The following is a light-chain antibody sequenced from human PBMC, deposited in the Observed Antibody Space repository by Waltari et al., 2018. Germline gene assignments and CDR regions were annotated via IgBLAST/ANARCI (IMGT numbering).Light chain of an antibody. CDR1: QIVSTN. V-gene: IGKV3-15*01. CDR3: QQYNTWPRS. CDR2: AAS. Sequence: EIVMTQSPATLSVSPRESAALSCRASQIVSTNLAWYQQKTGQAPRLLIYAASTRASGIPARFRGSGSGTVFTLTISSLQSEDFAVYYCQQYNTWPRSFGQGTRLDLK. J-gene: IGKJ2*03.